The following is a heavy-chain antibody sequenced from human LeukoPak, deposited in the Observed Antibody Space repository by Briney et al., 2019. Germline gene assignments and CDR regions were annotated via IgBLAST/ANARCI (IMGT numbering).Heavy chain of an antibody. CDR2: ISAYNGNT. Sequence: ASVKVSCKASGCTFTSYGISWVRQAPGQGLEWMGWISAYNGNTNYAQKLQGRVTMTTDTSTSTAYMELRSLRSDDTAVYYCARLQYYDFWSGYYTGFDWFDPWGQGTLVTVSS. J-gene: IGHJ5*02. D-gene: IGHD3-3*01. V-gene: IGHV1-18*01. CDR1: GCTFTSYG. CDR3: ARLQYYDFWSGYYTGFDWFDP.